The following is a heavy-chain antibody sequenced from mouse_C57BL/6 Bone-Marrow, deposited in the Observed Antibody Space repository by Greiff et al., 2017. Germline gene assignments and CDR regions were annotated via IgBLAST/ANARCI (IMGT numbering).Heavy chain of an antibody. V-gene: IGHV1-69*01. CDR2: IDPSASYT. CDR3: AKDGYYSYYFGY. D-gene: IGHD2-3*01. J-gene: IGHJ2*01. Sequence: QVQLKQPGAELVMPGASVKLSCKASGYTFTSYWMHWVKQRPGQGLEWIGEIDPSASYTNYNQKFKGKSTLTVDKSSSTAYMQLSSLTSEDSAVYYCAKDGYYSYYFGYWGQGTTLTVSS. CDR1: GYTFTSYW.